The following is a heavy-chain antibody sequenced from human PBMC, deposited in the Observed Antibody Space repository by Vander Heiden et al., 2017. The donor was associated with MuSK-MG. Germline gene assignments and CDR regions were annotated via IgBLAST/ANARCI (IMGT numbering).Heavy chain of an antibody. J-gene: IGHJ3*02. CDR3: AKAQQARVDGDAFDI. V-gene: IGHV3-11*04. CDR2: ISSSGSTI. D-gene: IGHD6-13*01. Sequence: QVQLVESGGGLVKPGGSLRLSCAASGFTFSDYYMSWIRQAPGKGLEWVSYISSSGSTIYYADSGKGRFTISRDNAKNSLYMQMNRLRAEETAVYYCAKAQQARVDGDAFDIWGQGTMVTLYS. CDR1: GFTFSDYY.